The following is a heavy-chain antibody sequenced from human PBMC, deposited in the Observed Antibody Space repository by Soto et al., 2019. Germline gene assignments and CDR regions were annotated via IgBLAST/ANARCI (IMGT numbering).Heavy chain of an antibody. V-gene: IGHV1-24*01. Sequence: GDSVKVSCKVSGYTLTELSMHWMRQAPGRGLEWMGGFDPEDGETIYAQKFQGRVTMTEDTSTDTAYMELSSLRSEDTAVYYCATVGNWNFYYYYYGMDVWGQGTTVTVSS. CDR2: FDPEDGET. CDR1: GYTLTELS. D-gene: IGHD1-7*01. J-gene: IGHJ6*02. CDR3: ATVGNWNFYYYYYGMDV.